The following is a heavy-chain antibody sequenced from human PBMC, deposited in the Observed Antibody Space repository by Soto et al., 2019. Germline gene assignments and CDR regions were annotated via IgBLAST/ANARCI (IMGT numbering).Heavy chain of an antibody. V-gene: IGHV5-51*01. D-gene: IGHD3-22*01. CDR3: ARLNYYDSSGYYYYYYYGMDV. Sequence: GESLKISCKGSGYSFTSYWIGWVRQMPGKGLEWMGIIYPGDSDTRYSPSFQGQVTISADKSISTAYLQWSSLKASDTAMYYCARLNYYDSSGYYYYYYYGMDVWGQGTTVTVSS. CDR1: GYSFTSYW. CDR2: IYPGDSDT. J-gene: IGHJ6*02.